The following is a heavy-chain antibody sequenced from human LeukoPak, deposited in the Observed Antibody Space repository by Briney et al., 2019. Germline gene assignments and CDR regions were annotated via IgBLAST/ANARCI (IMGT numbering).Heavy chain of an antibody. CDR1: GGSISSYY. D-gene: IGHD6-13*01. Sequence: PSETLSLTCTVSGGSISSYYWSWIRQPPGKGLEWIGYIYYSGSTNYNPSLKSRVTISVDTSKNQFSLKLSSVTAADTAVYYCARHAGYMVAADGTLTDAFDIWGQGTMVTVSS. J-gene: IGHJ3*02. CDR2: IYYSGST. V-gene: IGHV4-59*08. CDR3: ARHAGYMVAADGTLTDAFDI.